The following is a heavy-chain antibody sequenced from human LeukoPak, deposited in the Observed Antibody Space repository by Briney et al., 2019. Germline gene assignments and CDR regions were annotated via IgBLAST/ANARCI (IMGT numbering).Heavy chain of an antibody. CDR1: GYTFTSYD. Sequence: GASVKVSCKASGYTFTSYDINRLRQATGQGLEWMGWMNPNSGNTGYAQKFQGRITMTRNTSISTAYMELSSLTSEDTAVYYCARIAAAGNRRLNYWGQGTLVTVSS. D-gene: IGHD6-13*01. V-gene: IGHV1-8*01. CDR2: MNPNSGNT. J-gene: IGHJ4*02. CDR3: ARIAAAGNRRLNY.